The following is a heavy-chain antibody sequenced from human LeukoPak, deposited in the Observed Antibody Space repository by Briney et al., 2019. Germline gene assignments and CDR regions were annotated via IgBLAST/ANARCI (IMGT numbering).Heavy chain of an antibody. V-gene: IGHV4-34*01. CDR2: INHSGST. CDR3: ASARELPSLDPPGDY. Sequence: SETLSLTCAVYGGSFSGYYWSWIRQSPGKGLEWIGEINHSGSTNYNPSRKSRVTISVDTSKNQFSLKLTSVTVADTAVYYCASARELPSLDPPGDYWGQGNLVTVSS. CDR1: GGSFSGYY. J-gene: IGHJ4*02. D-gene: IGHD1-26*01.